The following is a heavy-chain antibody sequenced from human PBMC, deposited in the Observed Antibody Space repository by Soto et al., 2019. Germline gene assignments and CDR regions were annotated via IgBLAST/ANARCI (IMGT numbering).Heavy chain of an antibody. J-gene: IGHJ3*02. CDR1: GFTFSSYG. CDR3: ERARAVYGAFDI. CDR2: IWYDGSNK. D-gene: IGHD1-20*01. V-gene: IGHV3-33*01. Sequence: GGSLRLSCAASGFTFSSYGMHWVRQAPGKGLEWVAVIWYDGSNKYYADSVKGRFTISRDNSKNTLYLQMNSLRAEDTAVYYCERARAVYGAFDIWGQGTMVTVSS.